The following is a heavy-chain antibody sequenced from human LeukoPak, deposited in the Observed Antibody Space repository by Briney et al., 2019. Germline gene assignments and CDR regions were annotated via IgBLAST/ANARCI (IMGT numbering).Heavy chain of an antibody. J-gene: IGHJ5*02. CDR2: INPSGGST. CDR1: GYTFTSYY. Sequence: ASVKVSCKASGYTFTSYYMHWVRQAPGQGLEWMGIINPSGGSTSYAQKFQGGVTMTRDTSTSTVYMELSSLRSEDTAVYYCARDYCSSTSCSRASWFDPWGQGTLVTVSS. CDR3: ARDYCSSTSCSRASWFDP. D-gene: IGHD2-2*01. V-gene: IGHV1-46*03.